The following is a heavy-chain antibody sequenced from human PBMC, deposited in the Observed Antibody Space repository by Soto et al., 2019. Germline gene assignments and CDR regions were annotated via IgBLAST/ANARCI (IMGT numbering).Heavy chain of an antibody. V-gene: IGHV4-34*01. Sequence: QVQLQQWGAGLLKPSETLSLTCAVYGGSFSGYYWSWISQPPGKGLEWIGEINHSGRTNYNPSLKSPVTISVDTSKNQCSLKLSSVPAADTALYYGSSGRSPSLGWFDPLGQATLFTVSS. CDR1: GGSFSGYY. J-gene: IGHJ5*02. CDR3: SSGRSPSLGWFDP. CDR2: INHSGRT.